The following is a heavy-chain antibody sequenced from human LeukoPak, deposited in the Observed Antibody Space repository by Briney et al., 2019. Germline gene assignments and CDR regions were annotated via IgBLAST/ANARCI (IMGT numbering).Heavy chain of an antibody. CDR3: AKTGERDY. Sequence: PGGSLRLSCAASGFTFNKSWMSWVRQAPGKGPEWLANIKEDGTQKYYVDSVRGRFTISRDNAENSLYLQMNSLRDEDTAVCYCAKTGERDYWGRGTLATVSS. CDR1: GFTFNKSW. D-gene: IGHD7-27*01. CDR2: IKEDGTQK. V-gene: IGHV3-7*01. J-gene: IGHJ4*02.